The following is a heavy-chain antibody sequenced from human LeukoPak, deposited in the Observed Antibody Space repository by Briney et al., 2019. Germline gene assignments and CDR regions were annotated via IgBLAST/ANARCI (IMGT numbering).Heavy chain of an antibody. CDR3: ARGPSGGRFDP. D-gene: IGHD3-16*01. V-gene: IGHV3-21*01. J-gene: IGHJ5*02. CDR1: GFTFSSYS. Sequence: GGSLRLSCAASGFTFSSYSMNWVRQAPGKGLEWVSSISSSSSYIYYADSVKGRFTISRDNAKNSLYLQMNSLRAEDTAVYYCARGPSGGRFDPWGQGTLVTVSS. CDR2: ISSSSSYI.